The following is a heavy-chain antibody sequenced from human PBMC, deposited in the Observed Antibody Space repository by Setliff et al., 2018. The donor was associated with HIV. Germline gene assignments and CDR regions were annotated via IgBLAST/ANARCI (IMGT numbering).Heavy chain of an antibody. CDR2: ISAYNGNT. D-gene: IGHD1-1*01. Sequence: GASVKVSCKASGYTFINFGISWVRQAPGQGLEWMGWISAYNGNTNSAQRLQGRVTLTTDTSTSTAYMDLRSLRSDDTAVYFWAGENEGGAFDIWGQGTMVTVSS. J-gene: IGHJ3*02. CDR3: AGENEGGAFDI. CDR1: GYTFINFG. V-gene: IGHV1-18*01.